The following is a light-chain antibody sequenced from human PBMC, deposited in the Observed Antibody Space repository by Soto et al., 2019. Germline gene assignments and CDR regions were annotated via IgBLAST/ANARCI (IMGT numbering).Light chain of an antibody. V-gene: IGKV1-9*01. CDR3: QQLYTLPFK. Sequence: DIQLTQSPSLLSASIGDRVTITCRASHDISTFLAWYQQKPGKAPKLLIYEASTLQSGVPSRFRGSGSRTELTLTISGLLPEDFAAYHCQQLYTLPFKFGQRTRLEI. J-gene: IGKJ5*01. CDR2: EAS. CDR1: HDISTF.